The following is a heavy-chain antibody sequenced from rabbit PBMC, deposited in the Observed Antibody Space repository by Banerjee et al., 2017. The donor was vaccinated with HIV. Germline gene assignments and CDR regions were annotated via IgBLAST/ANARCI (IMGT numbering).Heavy chain of an antibody. Sequence: QSLEESGGDLVKPGASLTLTCTASGFSFSSGYWMCWVRQAPGKGLEWIGCIGIGSGTTYYASWAKGRFTITKASSTTVTLQMTSLTAADTATYFCARSGVAGYAYAMNLWGQGTLVTVS. J-gene: IGHJ4*01. D-gene: IGHD6-1*01. CDR2: IGIGSGTT. CDR1: GFSFSSGYW. V-gene: IGHV1S40*01. CDR3: ARSGVAGYAYAMNL.